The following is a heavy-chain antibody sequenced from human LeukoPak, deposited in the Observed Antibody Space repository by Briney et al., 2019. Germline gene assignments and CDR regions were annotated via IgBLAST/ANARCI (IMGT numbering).Heavy chain of an antibody. Sequence: SETLSLTCAVYGGSFSGYYWSWIRQPPGKGLEWIGEINHSGSTNYNPSLKSRATISVDTSKNQFSLKLSSVTAADTAVYYCASAFYDYIWGSYRFSPITYFDYWGQGTLVTVSS. CDR1: GGSFSGYY. V-gene: IGHV4-34*01. CDR3: ASAFYDYIWGSYRFSPITYFDY. J-gene: IGHJ4*02. D-gene: IGHD3-16*02. CDR2: INHSGST.